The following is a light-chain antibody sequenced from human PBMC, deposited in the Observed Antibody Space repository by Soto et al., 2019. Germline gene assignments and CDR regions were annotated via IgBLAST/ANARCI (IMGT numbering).Light chain of an antibody. J-gene: IGLJ1*01. CDR2: QVT. V-gene: IGLV2-14*01. Sequence: QSVLTQPPSASGSPGQSVTISCTGTKNDLAIYNYVSWYQQQPGKAPKLMIYQVTNRPSGVSNRFSGSRSGNTASLAISGLQAEDEADYYCSSYTDSSNYVFGTGTKVTVL. CDR1: KNDLAIYNY. CDR3: SSYTDSSNYV.